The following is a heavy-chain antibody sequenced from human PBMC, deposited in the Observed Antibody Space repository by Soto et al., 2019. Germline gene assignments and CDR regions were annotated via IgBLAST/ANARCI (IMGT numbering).Heavy chain of an antibody. D-gene: IGHD3-22*01. Sequence: GASVKVFCKASGGTFSSYAISWVRQAPGQGLEWMGGIIPIFGTANYAQKFQGRVTITADESTSTAYMELSSLRSEDTAVYYCARDRLSYYYDSSGYYNFDYWGQGTLVTVSS. J-gene: IGHJ4*02. V-gene: IGHV1-69*13. CDR2: IIPIFGTA. CDR3: ARDRLSYYYDSSGYYNFDY. CDR1: GGTFSSYA.